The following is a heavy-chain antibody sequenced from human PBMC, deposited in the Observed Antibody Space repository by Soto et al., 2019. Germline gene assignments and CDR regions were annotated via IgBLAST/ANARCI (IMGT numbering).Heavy chain of an antibody. CDR1: GGTFSSYT. D-gene: IGHD6-13*01. Sequence: QVQLVQSGAEVKKPGSSVKVSCKASGGTFSSYTISWVRQAPGQGLEWMGRIIPILSIANYAQKFQGRVTITADKSTSTAYMELSSLRSEDTAVYYCASSQQLVHNWFDPWGQGTLVTVSS. CDR2: IIPILSIA. V-gene: IGHV1-69*02. J-gene: IGHJ5*02. CDR3: ASSQQLVHNWFDP.